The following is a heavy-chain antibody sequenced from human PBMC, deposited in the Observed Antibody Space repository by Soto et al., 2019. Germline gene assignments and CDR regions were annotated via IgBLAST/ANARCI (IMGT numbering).Heavy chain of an antibody. J-gene: IGHJ4*02. V-gene: IGHV3-64D*06. CDR2: ISPTGGTT. CDR3: GRKEVSGPIDY. Sequence: GGSLRLSCSGSGFTFSTSPMHWVRQAPGKGLEYVSAISPTGGTTYYADSLKGRFTTSRDNSKSTLYLHMSSLRTEDTAVYYCGRKEVSGPIDYWGQGTLVTVSS. CDR1: GFTFSTSP.